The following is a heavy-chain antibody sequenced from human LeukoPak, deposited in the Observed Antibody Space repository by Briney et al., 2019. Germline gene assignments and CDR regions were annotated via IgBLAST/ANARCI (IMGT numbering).Heavy chain of an antibody. CDR2: TYSGGSS. CDR1: GFSVSSNY. V-gene: IGHV3-53*01. J-gene: IGHJ4*02. CDR3: PRGSEWDLLGSCDY. Sequence: GGSLRLSCAASGFSVSSNYMSWVRQAPGKGLEWVSLTYSGGSSYYADSVQGRFAISRDNSKNTLYLQVNSLRAEDTAVYYCPRGSEWDLLGSCDYWGQGTLVTVSS. D-gene: IGHD1-26*01.